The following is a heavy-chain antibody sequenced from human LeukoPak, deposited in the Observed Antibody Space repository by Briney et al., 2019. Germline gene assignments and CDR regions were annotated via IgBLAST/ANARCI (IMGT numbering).Heavy chain of an antibody. CDR2: LSYDGNNK. Sequence: SCKASGGTFSSYAMHRVRQAPGKGLEWVAILSYDGNNKYYADSVKGRFTISRDNSKNALYLQMNSLRAEDTAVYYCARDKDYVRYYYMDVWGKGTTVTVSS. CDR1: GGTFSSYA. J-gene: IGHJ6*03. V-gene: IGHV3-30*04. CDR3: ARDKDYVRYYYMDV. D-gene: IGHD3-16*01.